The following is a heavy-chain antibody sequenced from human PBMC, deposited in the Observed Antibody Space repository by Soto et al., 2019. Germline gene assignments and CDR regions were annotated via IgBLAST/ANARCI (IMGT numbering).Heavy chain of an antibody. CDR2: IYYSGST. D-gene: IGHD4-17*01. V-gene: IGHV4-59*08. J-gene: IGHJ4*02. CDR3: ARRYGVYFDY. Sequence: QVQLQESGPGLVKPSETLSLTCTVSGGSISSYYWSWIRQPPGKGLEWIGYIYYSGSTKYNPSLKSRVTISVDTSKNQFSLKLSSVTAADTAVYYCARRYGVYFDYWGQGTLVTVSS. CDR1: GGSISSYY.